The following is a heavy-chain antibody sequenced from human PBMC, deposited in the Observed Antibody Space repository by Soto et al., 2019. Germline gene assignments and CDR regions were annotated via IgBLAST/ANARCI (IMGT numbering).Heavy chain of an antibody. D-gene: IGHD3-3*01. CDR2: IYHSGST. Sequence: QVLLQESGPGLVKPSGTLSLTCAVSGDSISSSNWWSWVRQTPGKGLEWIGEIYHSGSTNYNPSLKSRVFISVDKSKNQFSVRLNSVTAADTAVYCCARRAWGGLDYWGQGTLVTVSS. CDR1: GDSISSSNW. J-gene: IGHJ4*02. CDR3: ARRAWGGLDY. V-gene: IGHV4-4*01.